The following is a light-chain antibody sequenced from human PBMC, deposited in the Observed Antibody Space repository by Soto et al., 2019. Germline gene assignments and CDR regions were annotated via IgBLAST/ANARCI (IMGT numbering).Light chain of an antibody. Sequence: DIVMTQSPDSLAVSLGERATINCRSSQSVFYRSTNKNYLAWFQQKPGQPPKLLIYWASTRETGVPDRFSGSGSGTDFTLTISSLQAEDVAVYYCQQYYGSPRTFGQGTKVEIK. CDR1: QSVFYRSTNKNY. V-gene: IGKV4-1*01. CDR2: WAS. CDR3: QQYYGSPRT. J-gene: IGKJ1*01.